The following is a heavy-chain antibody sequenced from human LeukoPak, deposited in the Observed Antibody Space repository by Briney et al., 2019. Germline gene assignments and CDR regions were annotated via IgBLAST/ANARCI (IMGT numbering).Heavy chain of an antibody. D-gene: IGHD2-2*01. CDR1: GFTFSSYG. J-gene: IGHJ3*02. CDR3: AKDSAVVVPAATDAFDI. CDR2: IRYDGSNK. Sequence: EGSLRLSCAASGFTFSSYGMHWVRQAPGKGLEWVAFIRYDGSNKYYADSVKGRFTISRDNSKNTLYLQMNSLRAEDTAVYYCAKDSAVVVPAATDAFDIWGQGTMVTVSS. V-gene: IGHV3-30*02.